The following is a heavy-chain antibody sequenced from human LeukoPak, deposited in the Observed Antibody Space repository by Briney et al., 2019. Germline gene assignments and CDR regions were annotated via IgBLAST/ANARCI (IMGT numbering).Heavy chain of an antibody. CDR2: ISYDGSNK. J-gene: IGHJ4*02. Sequence: GGSLRLSCAASGFTFSSYGMHWVRQAPGKGLEWVAVISYDGSNKYYADSVKGRFTISRDNSKNTLYLQMNSLRAEDTAVYYCAKAGLIAAAGFDYWGQGTLVTVSS. D-gene: IGHD6-13*01. CDR1: GFTFSSYG. V-gene: IGHV3-30*18. CDR3: AKAGLIAAAGFDY.